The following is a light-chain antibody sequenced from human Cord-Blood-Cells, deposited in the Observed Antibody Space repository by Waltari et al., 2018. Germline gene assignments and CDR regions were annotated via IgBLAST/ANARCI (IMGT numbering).Light chain of an antibody. CDR2: EGS. CDR3: CSYAGSSTYVV. Sequence: QAAPAQPSPVSGSPGPAIPLPCPGTNRDFGGFNPFPRYQQHPGKAPKLMIYEGSKRPSGVSNRFSGSKSGNTASLTISGLQAEDEADYYCCSYAGSSTYVVFGGGTKLTVL. J-gene: IGLJ2*01. CDR1: NRDFGGFNP. V-gene: IGLV2-23*01.